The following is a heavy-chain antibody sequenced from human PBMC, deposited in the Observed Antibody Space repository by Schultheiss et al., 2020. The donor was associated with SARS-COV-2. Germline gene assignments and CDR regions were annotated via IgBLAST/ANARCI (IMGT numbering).Heavy chain of an antibody. J-gene: IGHJ3*02. CDR1: GGTFSSYA. V-gene: IGHV1-69*13. CDR3: AREGGVVVTATSPGAFDI. CDR2: IIPIFGTA. Sequence: SVKVSCKASGGTFSSYAISWVRQAPGQGLEWMGGIIPIFGTANYAQKFQGRVTITADESTSTAYMELSSLRSEDTAVYYCAREGGVVVTATSPGAFDIWGQGTMVTVSS. D-gene: IGHD2-21*02.